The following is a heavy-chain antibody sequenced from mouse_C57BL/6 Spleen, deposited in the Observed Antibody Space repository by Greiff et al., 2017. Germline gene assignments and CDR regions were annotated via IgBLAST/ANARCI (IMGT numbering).Heavy chain of an antibody. CDR3: ARFITTVVEALDY. CDR2: IDPANGNT. D-gene: IGHD1-1*01. CDR1: GFNIKNTY. J-gene: IGHJ4*01. Sequence: VQLQQSVAELVRPGASVKLSCTASGFNIKNTYMHWVKQRPEQGLEWIGRIDPANGNTKYAPKFQGKATITADTSSNTAYLQLSSLTSEDTAIYYWARFITTVVEALDYWGQGTSVTVSS. V-gene: IGHV14-3*01.